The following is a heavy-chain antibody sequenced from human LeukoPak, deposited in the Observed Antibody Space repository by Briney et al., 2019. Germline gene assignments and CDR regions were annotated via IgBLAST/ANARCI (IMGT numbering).Heavy chain of an antibody. D-gene: IGHD3-16*01. V-gene: IGHV3-53*01. CDR2: IYSGGST. J-gene: IGHJ4*02. Sequence: SGGSLRLSCAASGFTFSSYAMSWVRQAPGKGLEWVSVIYSGGSTYYAGSVKGRFTISRDNSKNTLYLQMNSLRAEDTAVYYCARDLRYDYIWGSLVVWGQGTLVTVSS. CDR1: GFTFSSYA. CDR3: ARDLRYDYIWGSLVV.